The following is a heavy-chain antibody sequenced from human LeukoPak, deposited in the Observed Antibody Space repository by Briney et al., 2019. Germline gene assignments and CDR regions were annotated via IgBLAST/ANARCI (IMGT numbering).Heavy chain of an antibody. V-gene: IGHV1-2*02. CDR3: ARDSSGWYGDYFDY. CDR1: GYAFTGYY. Sequence: GASVKVSCKASGYAFTGYYMHWVRQAPGQGLEWMGWINPNSGGTNYAQKLQGRVTMTRDTSISTAYMELSRLRSDDTAVYYCARDSSGWYGDYFDYWGQGTLVTVSS. D-gene: IGHD6-19*01. CDR2: INPNSGGT. J-gene: IGHJ4*02.